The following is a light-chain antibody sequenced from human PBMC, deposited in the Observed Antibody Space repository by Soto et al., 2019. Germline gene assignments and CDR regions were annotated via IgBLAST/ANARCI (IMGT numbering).Light chain of an antibody. J-gene: IGKJ3*01. CDR1: QTIYTF. CDR3: QQSYSVPFT. CDR2: AAS. V-gene: IGKV1-39*01. Sequence: DIQMTQSPSLSASVGDRVTITCRASQTIYTFLNWYQLKPGTAPKLLIYAASSLESGVPSSFSGSGSGTEFTLTISGLQSEDFAVYYCQQSYSVPFTFGPGTRVDLK.